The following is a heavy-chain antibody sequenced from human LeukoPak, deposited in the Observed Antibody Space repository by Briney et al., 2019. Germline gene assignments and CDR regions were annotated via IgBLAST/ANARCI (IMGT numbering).Heavy chain of an antibody. CDR2: ISYDGSNK. J-gene: IGHJ4*02. Sequence: WGSLRLSCAASGFTFSRHGMHWVRQAPGKGLEWVAVISYDGSNKHYADSVKGRFTISRDNSKNTLYLQMNSLRAEDTAVYYCAKDPIWWNYFDYWGQGTLVTVSS. CDR1: GFTFSRHG. V-gene: IGHV3-30*18. CDR3: AKDPIWWNYFDY. D-gene: IGHD2-8*02.